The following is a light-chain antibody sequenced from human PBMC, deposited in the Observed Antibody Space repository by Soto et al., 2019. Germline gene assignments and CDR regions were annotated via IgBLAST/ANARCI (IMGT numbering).Light chain of an antibody. Sequence: DIVMTQSPDSLAVSLGERATINCKSSQSVFYSSNNKNYLAWYQHKPGQPPKLLIYWASARESGVPDRFSGSGSGTDFTLTISSLQAEDVAVYYCQQHYTTPLTFGGGTKVEIK. CDR1: QSVFYSSNNKNY. CDR3: QQHYTTPLT. V-gene: IGKV4-1*01. J-gene: IGKJ4*01. CDR2: WAS.